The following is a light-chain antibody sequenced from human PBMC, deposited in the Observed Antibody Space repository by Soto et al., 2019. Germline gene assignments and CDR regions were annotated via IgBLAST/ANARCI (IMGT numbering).Light chain of an antibody. J-gene: IGKJ4*01. CDR2: GTS. CDR3: QQYISSVT. V-gene: IGKV3-20*01. Sequence: IVLTQSPATLSLSPGERATLSCRASQSVSSTYLAWYQQKPGQAPRLLIYGTSSRATGVPDRFSGSGSGTDFILTISRLEPEDFAVYYCQQYISSVTFGGGTKVDIK. CDR1: QSVSSTY.